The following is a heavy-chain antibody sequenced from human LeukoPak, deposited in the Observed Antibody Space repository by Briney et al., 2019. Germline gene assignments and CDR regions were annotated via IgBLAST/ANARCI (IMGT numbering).Heavy chain of an antibody. V-gene: IGHV1-46*01. Sequence: ASVKVSCKASGYTFTSYYMHWVRQAPGPGLERMGIINPSGGSTSYAQKCQGRITMARDTSTSTVYMELSSLRSENTALYSCARDATYYYDSSGYLSWFDPWGQGTLVTVSS. CDR1: GYTFTSYY. D-gene: IGHD3-22*01. CDR3: ARDATYYYDSSGYLSWFDP. CDR2: INPSGGST. J-gene: IGHJ5*02.